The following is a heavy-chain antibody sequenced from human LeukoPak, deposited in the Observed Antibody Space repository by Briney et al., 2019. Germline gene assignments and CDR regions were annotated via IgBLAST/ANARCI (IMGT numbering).Heavy chain of an antibody. D-gene: IGHD3-16*02. CDR2: ISYDGSMK. CDR3: ASELIGRLDH. J-gene: IGHJ5*02. CDR1: GFTFNNSA. V-gene: IGHV3-33*01. Sequence: GGSLRLSCIASGFTFNNSAMHWVRQAPGKGLEWVAFISYDGSMKYYADSVKGRFTISRDTSKNTLYLQMISLRPEDTAVYYCASELIGRLDHWGQGAQVTVSS.